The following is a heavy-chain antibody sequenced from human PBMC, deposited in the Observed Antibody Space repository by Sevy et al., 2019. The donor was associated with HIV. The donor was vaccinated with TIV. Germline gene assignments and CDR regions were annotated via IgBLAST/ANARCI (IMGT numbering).Heavy chain of an antibody. CDR1: GFTLRNYA. Sequence: GGSLRLSCAASGFTLRNYAMSWIRQAPGKGLEWVSAISGSGGSTYYADSVKGRFTISRDNSKNMLNLQMNSQRAEDTAVYYCAKDIGDYVWGRFRDYWGQGILVTVSS. CDR3: AKDIGDYVWGRFRDY. J-gene: IGHJ4*02. D-gene: IGHD3-16*01. CDR2: ISGSGGST. V-gene: IGHV3-23*01.